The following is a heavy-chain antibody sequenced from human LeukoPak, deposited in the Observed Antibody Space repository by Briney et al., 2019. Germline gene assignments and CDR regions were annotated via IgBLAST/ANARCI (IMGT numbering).Heavy chain of an antibody. CDR3: AKSNYDLWSGYSY. J-gene: IGHJ4*02. Sequence: GGSLRLSSAASGFTFSIYAMNWGRHAPGKGLDWVSAISGSGDTTYYADSVKGRFTISRDNSKNTLYLQMKSLRAEDTAVYYCAKSNYDLWSGYSYWGQGTLVTVSS. V-gene: IGHV3-23*01. CDR1: GFTFSIYA. D-gene: IGHD3-3*01. CDR2: ISGSGDTT.